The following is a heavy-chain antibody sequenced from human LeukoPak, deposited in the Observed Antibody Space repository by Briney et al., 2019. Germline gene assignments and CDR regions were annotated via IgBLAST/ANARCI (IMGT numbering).Heavy chain of an antibody. CDR3: ARHGYYDSSGYDGYFDY. CDR2: IYYSGST. Sequence: SETLSLTCTVSGGSISSSSYYWGWIRQPPGKGLEWIGSIYYSGSTYYNPSLKSRVTISVDTSKNQFSLKLSSVTAADTAVYYCARHGYYDSSGYDGYFDYWGQGTLVTVSS. CDR1: GGSISSSSYY. V-gene: IGHV4-39*01. J-gene: IGHJ4*02. D-gene: IGHD3-22*01.